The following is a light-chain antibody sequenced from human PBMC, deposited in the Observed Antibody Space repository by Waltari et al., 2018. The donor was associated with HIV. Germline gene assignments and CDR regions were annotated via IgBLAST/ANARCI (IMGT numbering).Light chain of an antibody. CDR1: ELGDKY. CDR2: QDN. V-gene: IGLV3-1*01. Sequence: SYEVTQPPSVAVSPGQTASITCSGYELGDKYTCWNQQKPGQSPLLVIYQDNKRPSGIPVRFSGSSSGHTATLTISGTLPMDEADYYCQARGSSTSGVFGTGTKLTVL. CDR3: QARGSSTSGV. J-gene: IGLJ3*02.